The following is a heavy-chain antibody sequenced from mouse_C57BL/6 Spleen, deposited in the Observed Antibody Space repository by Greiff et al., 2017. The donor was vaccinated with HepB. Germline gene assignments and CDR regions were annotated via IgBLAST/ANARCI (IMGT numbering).Heavy chain of an antibody. J-gene: IGHJ3*01. Sequence: VQLQQSGAELVRPGASVKLSCTASGFNIKDYYMHWVKQRPEQGLEWIGRIDPEDGDTEYAPKFQGKATMTADTSSNTAYLQLSILTSEDTADYYCTTSLYDYGSSSAYWGQGTLVTVSA. D-gene: IGHD1-1*01. CDR2: IDPEDGDT. CDR3: TTSLYDYGSSSAY. V-gene: IGHV14-1*01. CDR1: GFNIKDYY.